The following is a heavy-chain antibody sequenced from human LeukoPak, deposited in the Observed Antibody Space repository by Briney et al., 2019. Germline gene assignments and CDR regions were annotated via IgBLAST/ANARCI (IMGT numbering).Heavy chain of an antibody. CDR2: ISGSGGST. D-gene: IGHD1-26*01. Sequence: GGSLRLSCAASGFTFSSYGMSWVRQAPGKGLEWVSTISGSGGSTYYADSAKGRFTISRDNSKNTLYLQMNSLRAEDTAVYYCAKAGEVGATYYFDYWGQGTLVTVSS. CDR1: GFTFSSYG. J-gene: IGHJ4*02. V-gene: IGHV3-23*01. CDR3: AKAGEVGATYYFDY.